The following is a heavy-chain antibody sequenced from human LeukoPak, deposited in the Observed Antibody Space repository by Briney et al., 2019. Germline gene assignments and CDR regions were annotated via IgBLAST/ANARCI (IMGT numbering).Heavy chain of an antibody. CDR3: AREQYGGKDY. V-gene: IGHV3-30-3*01. D-gene: IGHD4-23*01. Sequence: RRSLRLSCAASGFTFSAYAMHWVRQAPGKGLEWVAVLSYDGTNKHYADSVRGRFTISRDNSKNTLYLQMKSLRAEDTAVYYCAREQYGGKDYWGQGNLVTVSS. J-gene: IGHJ4*02. CDR2: LSYDGTNK. CDR1: GFTFSAYA.